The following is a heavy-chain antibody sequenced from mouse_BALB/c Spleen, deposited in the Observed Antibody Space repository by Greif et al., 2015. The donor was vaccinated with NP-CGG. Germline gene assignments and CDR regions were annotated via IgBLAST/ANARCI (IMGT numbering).Heavy chain of an antibody. CDR2: ISSGGSYT. V-gene: IGHV5-6-4*01. CDR1: GFTFSSYT. CDR3: TREYESWFAY. J-gene: IGHJ3*01. Sequence: EVKLVESGGGLVKPGGSLKLSCAASGFTFSSYTMSWVRQTPEKRLEWVATISSGGSYTYYPDSVKGRLTISRDNAKNTLCLQMSSLKSEDTAMYYCTREYESWFAYWGQGTLFTVSA. D-gene: IGHD2-12*01.